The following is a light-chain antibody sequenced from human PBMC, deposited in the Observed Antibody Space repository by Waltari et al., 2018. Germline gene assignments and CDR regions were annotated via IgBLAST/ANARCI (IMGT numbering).Light chain of an antibody. CDR3: CSYAGRTTWV. J-gene: IGLJ3*02. CDR2: AVS. CDR1: RSDVGNYNL. Sequence: QSALTQPASVSGSPGQSITISCTGTRSDVGNYNLVSWYQPHPGRAPKLIIYAVSERPSGVSNRFSGSKSANTASLTVSGLQAEDEADYYCCSYAGRTTWVFGGGTNLTVL. V-gene: IGLV2-23*02.